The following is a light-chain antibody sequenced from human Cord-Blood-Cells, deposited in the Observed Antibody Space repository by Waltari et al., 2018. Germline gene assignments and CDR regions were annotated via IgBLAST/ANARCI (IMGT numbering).Light chain of an antibody. V-gene: IGLV2-11*01. CDR3: CSYAGSYTFVV. CDR2: DVS. Sequence: QSALTQPRSVSGSPGQSVTISCTGTSSDVGGYNYVSRYQQHPGKAPKLMIYDVSKRPSGVPDRFSGSKSGNTASLTISGLQAGDEADYYCCSYAGSYTFVVFGGWTKLTVL. CDR1: SSDVGGYNY. J-gene: IGLJ2*01.